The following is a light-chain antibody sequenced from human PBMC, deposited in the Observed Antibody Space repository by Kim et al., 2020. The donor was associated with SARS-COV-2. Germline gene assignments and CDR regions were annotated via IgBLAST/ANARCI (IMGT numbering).Light chain of an antibody. J-gene: IGKJ1*01. CDR2: AAS. CDR1: QSISFY. Sequence: DIQMTQSPSSLSASVGDRVTITCRASQSISFYLNWYQQKPGKAPNLLIHAASSLQSGVPSRFSGSGSGTDFTLTIHSLQPEDFATYYCQQSYSTPRTFGLGTKVDIK. CDR3: QQSYSTPRT. V-gene: IGKV1-39*01.